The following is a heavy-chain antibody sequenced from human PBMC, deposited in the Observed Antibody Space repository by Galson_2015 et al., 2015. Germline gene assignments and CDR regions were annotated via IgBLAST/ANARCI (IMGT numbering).Heavy chain of an antibody. V-gene: IGHV3-53*01. CDR2: IYSGGST. D-gene: IGHD6-19*01. Sequence: SLRLSCAASGFTVSNNYMSWVRQAPGKGLEWVSVIYSGGSTYYADSVKGRFTTSRDNSKNTLYLQMNSLRAEDTAVYYCARGYKYSSGWYYFDYWGQGTLVTVSS. CDR3: ARGYKYSSGWYYFDY. J-gene: IGHJ4*02. CDR1: GFTVSNNY.